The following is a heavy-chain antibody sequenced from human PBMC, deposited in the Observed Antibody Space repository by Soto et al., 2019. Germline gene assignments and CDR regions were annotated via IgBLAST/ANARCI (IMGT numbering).Heavy chain of an antibody. Sequence: ASVKVSCKVSGYTLTELSMHWVRQAPGKGLEWMGGFDPEDGETIYAQKLQGRVTVTTDTSTSTAYMELRSLRSDDTAVYYCARVYCSGGSCYLGFGWYYYYMDVWGKGTTVTVSS. J-gene: IGHJ6*03. D-gene: IGHD2-15*01. CDR3: ARVYCSGGSCYLGFGWYYYYMDV. CDR2: FDPEDGET. CDR1: GYTLTELS. V-gene: IGHV1-24*01.